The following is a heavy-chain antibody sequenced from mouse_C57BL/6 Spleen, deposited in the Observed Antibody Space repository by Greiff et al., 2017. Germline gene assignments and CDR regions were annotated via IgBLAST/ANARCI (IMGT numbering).Heavy chain of an antibody. CDR2: INPYNGGT. Sequence: VQLQQSGPVLVKPGASVKMSCKASGYTFTDYYMNWVKQSHGKSLEWIGVINPYNGGTSYNQKFKGKATLTVDKSSSTAYMELNSLTSEDSAVYYCAVTTVVAPGAYWGQGTLVTVSA. V-gene: IGHV1-19*01. CDR3: AVTTVVAPGAY. D-gene: IGHD1-1*01. CDR1: GYTFTDYY. J-gene: IGHJ3*01.